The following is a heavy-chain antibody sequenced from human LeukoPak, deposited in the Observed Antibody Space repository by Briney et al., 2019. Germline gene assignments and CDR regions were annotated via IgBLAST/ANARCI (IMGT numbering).Heavy chain of an antibody. J-gene: IGHJ2*01. CDR3: ARSPLDRYFDL. CDR2: IYYSGST. V-gene: IGHV4-59*11. CDR1: GGSISSHY. D-gene: IGHD3-9*01. Sequence: TSETLSLTCTVSGGSISSHYWSWIRQPPGKGLEWIGYIYYSGSTNYNPSLKSRVTISVDTSKNQFSLKLSSVTAADTAVYYCARSPLDRYFDLWGRGTLVTVSS.